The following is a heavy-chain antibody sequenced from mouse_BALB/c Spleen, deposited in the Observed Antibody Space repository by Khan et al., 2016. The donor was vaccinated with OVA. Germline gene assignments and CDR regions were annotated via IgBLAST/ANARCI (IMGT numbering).Heavy chain of an antibody. D-gene: IGHD1-1*01. Sequence: MQLEESGPSLVKPSQTLSLTCSVTGDSITSGYWNWIRKFPGNKLEYMGYISYSGNTYYNPSLKSRISITRDTSKNQNYLQLNTVTTEDTATYYCACELRGFAYWGQGTLVTVSA. J-gene: IGHJ3*01. CDR3: ACELRGFAY. V-gene: IGHV3-8*02. CDR1: GDSITSGY. CDR2: ISYSGNT.